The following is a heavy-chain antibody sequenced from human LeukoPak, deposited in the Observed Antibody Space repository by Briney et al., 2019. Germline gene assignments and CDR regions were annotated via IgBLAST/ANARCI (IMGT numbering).Heavy chain of an antibody. D-gene: IGHD3-10*01. V-gene: IGHV3-21*04. CDR1: GFTFSSYS. J-gene: IGHJ6*02. CDR2: ISSSSSCI. CDR3: ARDSDYYGSGSRLPGYYYYGMDV. Sequence: PGGSLRLSCAASGFTFSSYSMNWVRQAPGKGLEWVSSISSSSSCIYYADSVKGRFTISRDNSKNTLYLQMSSLRAEDTAVYYCARDSDYYGSGSRLPGYYYYGMDVWGQGTTVTVSS.